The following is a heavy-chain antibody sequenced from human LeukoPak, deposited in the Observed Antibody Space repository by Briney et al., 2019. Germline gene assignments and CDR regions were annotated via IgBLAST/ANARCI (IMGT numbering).Heavy chain of an antibody. CDR3: ARDRDDYGESFDY. J-gene: IGHJ4*02. V-gene: IGHV6-1*01. CDR2: TYYRSKWYN. CDR1: GDSVSINSAA. Sequence: SQTLSLTFAISGDSVSINSAAWNWVRQSPSRGLEWLGSTYYRSKWYNDYAVSVKSRITINPDTSKNQSSLQLNSVTPEDTAVYYCARDRDDYGESFDYWGQGTLVTVSS. D-gene: IGHD4-17*01.